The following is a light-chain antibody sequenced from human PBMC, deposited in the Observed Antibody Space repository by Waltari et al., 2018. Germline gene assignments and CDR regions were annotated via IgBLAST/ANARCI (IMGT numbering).Light chain of an antibody. V-gene: IGLV6-57*03. J-gene: IGLJ2*01. CDR2: EYD. CDR3: QSYDNSDHVV. CDR1: SGSIASNY. Sequence: NFMLTQPHSVSESPGKTVTISCSRSSGSIASNYVQWYQQRPGSAPTTLIYEYDQRPPCVPVRFSGSIDSSSNAASLTISGLKTEDEADYYCQSYDNSDHVVFGGGTKLTVL.